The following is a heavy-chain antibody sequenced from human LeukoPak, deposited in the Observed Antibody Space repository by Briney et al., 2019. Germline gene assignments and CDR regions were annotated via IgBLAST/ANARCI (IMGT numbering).Heavy chain of an antibody. D-gene: IGHD2-2*01. V-gene: IGHV3-23*01. CDR2: ISGSGGST. CDR3: AKDVEYQLPTQPDYYYYYMDV. CDR1: GFTFSHHG. J-gene: IGHJ6*03. Sequence: PGGSLRLSCAASGFTFSHHGMNWVRQAPGKGLEWVSAISGSGGSTYYADSVKGRFTISRDNSKNTLYLQMNSLRAEDTAVYYCAKDVEYQLPTQPDYYYYYMDVWGKGTTVTVSS.